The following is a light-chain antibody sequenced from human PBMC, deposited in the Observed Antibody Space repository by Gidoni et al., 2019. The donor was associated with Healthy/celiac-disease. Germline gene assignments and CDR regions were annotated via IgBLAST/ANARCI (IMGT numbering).Light chain of an antibody. V-gene: IGLV3-1*01. CDR1: KLGDNY. Sequence: SYELTQPPSVSVSPGQTASITCSGDKLGDNYACWYQQKPGQSPVLVIYQDSKRPSGIPERFSGANSGNTATLTISGTQAMDEADYYCQAWGSSYVFGTGTKVTVL. J-gene: IGLJ1*01. CDR2: QDS. CDR3: QAWGSSYV.